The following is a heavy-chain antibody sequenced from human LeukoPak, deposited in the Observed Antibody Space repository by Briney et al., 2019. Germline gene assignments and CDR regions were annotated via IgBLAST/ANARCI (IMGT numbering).Heavy chain of an antibody. Sequence: KASETLSLTCTVSGGSISSSSCYWGWIRQPPGKGLEWIGSIYYSGSTYYNPSLKSRVTISVDTSKNQFSLKLSSVTAADTAVYYCARFSSGWYGGLDYYYYGMDVWGQGTTVTVSS. CDR1: GGSISSSSCY. V-gene: IGHV4-39*07. J-gene: IGHJ6*02. CDR3: ARFSSGWYGGLDYYYYGMDV. D-gene: IGHD6-19*01. CDR2: IYYSGST.